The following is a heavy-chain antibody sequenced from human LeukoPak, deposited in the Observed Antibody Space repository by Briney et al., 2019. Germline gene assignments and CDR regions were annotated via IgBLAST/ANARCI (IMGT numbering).Heavy chain of an antibody. CDR2: ISYDGSNK. CDR3: ARAWRYYDSSGYLDY. Sequence: HPGRSLRLSCAASGFTFSSYAMHWVRQAPGEGLEWAAVISYDGSNKYYADSVKGRFTISRDNSKNTLYLQMNSLRAEDTAVYYCARAWRYYDSSGYLDYWGQGTLVTVSS. CDR1: GFTFSSYA. V-gene: IGHV3-30-3*01. J-gene: IGHJ4*02. D-gene: IGHD3-22*01.